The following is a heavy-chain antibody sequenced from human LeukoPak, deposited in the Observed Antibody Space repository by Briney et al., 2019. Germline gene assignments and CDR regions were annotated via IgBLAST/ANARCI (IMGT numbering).Heavy chain of an antibody. D-gene: IGHD3-10*01. V-gene: IGHV4-34*01. CDR2: INHSGST. CDR1: GGSFSGYY. Sequence: PSETLSLTSAVYGGSFSGYYWSWIRPPPGKGLEWIGEINHSGSTNYNPSLKSRVTISVDTSKNQCSLKLSSVTAADTAVYYCARGRGDIWGQGTMVTVSS. J-gene: IGHJ3*02. CDR3: ARGRGDI.